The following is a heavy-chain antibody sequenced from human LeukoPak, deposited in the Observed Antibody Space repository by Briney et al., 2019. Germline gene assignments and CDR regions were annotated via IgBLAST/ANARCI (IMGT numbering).Heavy chain of an antibody. V-gene: IGHV3-30*09. Sequence: GRSLRLSCAASGFTFNKYPIHWVRQAPGKGLEWVAVISYDGRNGYYADSVKGRFAISRDNSENTLYLQMNSLRPEDTAVYYCARDRGPYDFWRGLGHWGQGTLITVSS. J-gene: IGHJ4*02. CDR2: ISYDGRNG. D-gene: IGHD3/OR15-3a*01. CDR1: GFTFNKYP. CDR3: ARDRGPYDFWRGLGH.